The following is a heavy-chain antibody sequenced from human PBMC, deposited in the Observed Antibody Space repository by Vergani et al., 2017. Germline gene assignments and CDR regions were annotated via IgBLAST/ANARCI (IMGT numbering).Heavy chain of an antibody. V-gene: IGHV3-23*01. J-gene: IGHJ4*02. Sequence: EVQLLESGGGLVQPGGSLRLSCAASGFTFSSYAMSWVRQAPGKGLEWVSAISGSGGSTYYADSVKGRFTISRDNSKNTLYLQMNSLRAEDTAVYYCAKDPHSSSWYRGYFDYWGQGTLVTVSS. D-gene: IGHD6-13*01. CDR3: AKDPHSSSWYRGYFDY. CDR2: ISGSGGST. CDR1: GFTFSSYA.